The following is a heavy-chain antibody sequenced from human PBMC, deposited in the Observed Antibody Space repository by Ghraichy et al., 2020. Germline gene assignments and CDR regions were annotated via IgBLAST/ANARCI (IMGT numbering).Heavy chain of an antibody. V-gene: IGHV1-69*06. CDR2: IIPMFGTG. CDR1: GGAFNSFA. Sequence: SVKVSCKASGGAFNSFAINWVRRAPGQGLEWMGGIIPMFGTGNYAQKFQGRVTITADKSTTTAYMELSSLRSNDTAVYYCARAMDVSTPGWHSYYGMDVWGQGTTATVSS. CDR3: ARAMDVSTPGWHSYYGMDV. J-gene: IGHJ6*02. D-gene: IGHD2-15*01.